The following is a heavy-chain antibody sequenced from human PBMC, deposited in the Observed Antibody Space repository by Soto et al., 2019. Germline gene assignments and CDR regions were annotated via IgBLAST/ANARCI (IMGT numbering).Heavy chain of an antibody. V-gene: IGHV3-30*18. CDR3: AKVGEQLVRWNYYYGMDV. J-gene: IGHJ6*02. Sequence: QVQLVESGGGVVQPGRSLRLSCAASGFTFSSYGMHWVRQAPGKGLEWVAVISYDGSNKYYADSVKGRFTISRDNYKNTLYLQMNSLRAEDTAVYYCAKVGEQLVRWNYYYGMDVWGQGTTVTVSS. CDR1: GFTFSSYG. CDR2: ISYDGSNK. D-gene: IGHD6-13*01.